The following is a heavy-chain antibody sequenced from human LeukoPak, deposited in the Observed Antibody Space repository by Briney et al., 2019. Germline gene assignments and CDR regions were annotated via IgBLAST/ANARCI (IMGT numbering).Heavy chain of an antibody. D-gene: IGHD3-16*01. Sequence: SETLSLTCNVSGGSISGYYWSWIRQPAGKGLEWMGRIFSSGRNNYNPSLKSRLMVAVDPSKNQFSLRLSSVTAADTAVYYCAREAGDYDAGGHPPTPYYFDLWGQGTLVTLSS. J-gene: IGHJ4*02. CDR3: AREAGDYDAGGHPPTPYYFDL. CDR1: GGSISGYY. CDR2: IFSSGRN. V-gene: IGHV4-4*07.